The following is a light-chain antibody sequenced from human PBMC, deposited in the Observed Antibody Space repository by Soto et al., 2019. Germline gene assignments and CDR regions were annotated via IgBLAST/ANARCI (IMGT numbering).Light chain of an antibody. V-gene: IGKV1-5*01. CDR3: QQYNSYPWT. J-gene: IGKJ1*01. Sequence: DIQMTQSPSTLSASVGDRVTITCRASQSISSWLAWYQQKPGKAHKLLIYDASSWESGVPSRFSGSGSGTEFTLTISSLQPDDFASYYCQQYNSYPWTLGQGTKVEI. CDR2: DAS. CDR1: QSISSW.